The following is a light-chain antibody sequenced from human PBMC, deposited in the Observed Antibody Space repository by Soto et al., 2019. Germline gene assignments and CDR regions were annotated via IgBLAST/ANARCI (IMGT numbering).Light chain of an antibody. V-gene: IGLV2-14*01. J-gene: IGLJ2*01. CDR2: DVT. CDR3: SSYTSSITLI. CDR1: SSDVGGYNY. Sequence: QSALTQPASVSASPGQSITISCTGTSSDVGGYNYVSWYQQHPGKAPKLVIYDVTNRPSGVSYRFSGSKSGNTASLTISGLQAEDEADYYCSSYTSSITLIFGGGTKVTVL.